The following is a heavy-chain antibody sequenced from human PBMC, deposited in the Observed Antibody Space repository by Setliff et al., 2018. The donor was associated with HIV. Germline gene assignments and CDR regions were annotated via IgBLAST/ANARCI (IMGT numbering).Heavy chain of an antibody. CDR3: GRVGFGELFGAFDI. J-gene: IGHJ3*02. Sequence: PSETLSLTCTVSGGSMSSYYWSWIRQPPGKGLEWVGYIYYSGSTNYNPSLTSRVSISVDTSKNQFSLKLSSVTAADTAMYYCGRVGFGELFGAFDIWGQGIMVTVSS. V-gene: IGHV4-59*01. CDR1: GGSMSSYY. CDR2: IYYSGST. D-gene: IGHD3-10*01.